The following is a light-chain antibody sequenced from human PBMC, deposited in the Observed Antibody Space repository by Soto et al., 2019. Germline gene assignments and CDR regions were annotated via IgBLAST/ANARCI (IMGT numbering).Light chain of an antibody. CDR2: DVS. CDR3: SSYTSSSTLV. Sequence: QSVLTQPRSVSGSPGQSVTISCTGNSSVVGGYNYVSWYQQHPGKAPKLMIYDVSNRPSGVSNRFSGSKSGNTASLTISGLQAEDEADYYCSSYTSSSTLVFGTGTKVTVL. J-gene: IGLJ1*01. CDR1: SSVVGGYNY. V-gene: IGLV2-14*01.